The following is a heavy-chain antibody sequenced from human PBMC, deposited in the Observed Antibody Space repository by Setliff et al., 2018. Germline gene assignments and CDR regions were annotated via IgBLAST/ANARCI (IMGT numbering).Heavy chain of an antibody. Sequence: GASVKVSCKTSGYTFTNYGINWVRQVPGQGLEWMGWINNYSFKTNSPQKFLDRLTMTTDTSTSTAYMELKDLTSDDTALYYCAREYYDSSGFSYGMDVWGQGTTVTVSS. D-gene: IGHD3-22*01. CDR1: GYTFTNYG. V-gene: IGHV1-18*01. J-gene: IGHJ6*02. CDR2: INNYSFKT. CDR3: AREYYDSSGFSYGMDV.